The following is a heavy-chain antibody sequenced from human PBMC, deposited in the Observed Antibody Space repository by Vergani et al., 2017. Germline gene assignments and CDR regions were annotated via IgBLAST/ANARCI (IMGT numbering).Heavy chain of an antibody. V-gene: IGHV1-18*04. CDR3: ARKYSSGWTNDAFDI. CDR2: ISAYNGNT. Sequence: QVQLVQSGAEVKKPGASVKVSCKASGYTFTGYYMHWVRQAPGQGLEWMGWISAYNGNTNYAQKLQGRVTMTTDTSTSTAYMELRSLRSEDTAVYYCARKYSSGWTNDAFDIWGQGTMVTVSS. J-gene: IGHJ3*02. CDR1: GYTFTGYY. D-gene: IGHD6-19*01.